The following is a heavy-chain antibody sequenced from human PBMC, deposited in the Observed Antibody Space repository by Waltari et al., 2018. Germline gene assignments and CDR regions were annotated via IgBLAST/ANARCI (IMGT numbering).Heavy chain of an antibody. CDR2: ISNDGNYD. CDR1: GFTFRSYG. Sequence: QVQMVESGGGVVQPGRSLRLSCAASGFTFRSYGMHWVRKAPGKGLEWVTVISNDGNYDYYADSVKGRFTIFRDNSKNTLYLQMNRLRAEDTAVYYCARPYGDYARGGFDYWGQGTLVTVSS. V-gene: IGHV3-30*03. CDR3: ARPYGDYARGGFDY. D-gene: IGHD4-17*01. J-gene: IGHJ4*02.